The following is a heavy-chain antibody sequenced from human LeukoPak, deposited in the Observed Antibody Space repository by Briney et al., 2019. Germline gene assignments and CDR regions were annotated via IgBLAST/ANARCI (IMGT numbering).Heavy chain of an antibody. J-gene: IGHJ5*02. V-gene: IGHV3-23*01. CDR2: ISKSGDHT. D-gene: IGHD6-6*01. CDR1: GFTFSSYS. CDR3: AKARGYSSSSENNWFDP. Sequence: GGSLRLSCAASGFTFSSYSMNWVRQAPGKGLEWVSAISKSGDHTYYAASAKGRFTIYRDNSKNTQYLQMNSLRAEDTALYYCAKARGYSSSSENNWFDPWGQGTLVTVSS.